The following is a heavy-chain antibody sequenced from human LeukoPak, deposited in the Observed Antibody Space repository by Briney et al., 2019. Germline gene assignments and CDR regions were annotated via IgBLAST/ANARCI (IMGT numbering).Heavy chain of an antibody. CDR3: ARDKTEQWLVLEAFDI. V-gene: IGHV3-74*01. CDR1: GFTFSSYW. J-gene: IGHJ3*02. D-gene: IGHD6-19*01. CDR2: INSDGTST. Sequence: GGSLRLSCAASGFTFSSYWMHWVRQAPGKGLVWVSRINSDGTSTNYAGSVKGRFTISRDNARNTLYLQMNSLRAEDTAVYYCARDKTEQWLVLEAFDIWGQGTVVTVSS.